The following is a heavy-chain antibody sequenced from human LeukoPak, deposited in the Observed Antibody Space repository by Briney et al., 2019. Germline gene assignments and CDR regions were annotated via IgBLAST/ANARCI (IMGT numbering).Heavy chain of an antibody. CDR2: IYPSD. CDR1: GYSFTSYW. V-gene: IGHV5-51*01. Sequence: GESLKISCKGSGYSFTSYWIGWVRQMPGKGLEWMGIIYPSDYSPSFEGQVTISVDKAISTAYLQWRSLKGSDTAMYYCARRTGRSGYGIWGQGTMVTVSS. J-gene: IGHJ3*02. CDR3: ARRTGRSGYGI. D-gene: IGHD3-3*01.